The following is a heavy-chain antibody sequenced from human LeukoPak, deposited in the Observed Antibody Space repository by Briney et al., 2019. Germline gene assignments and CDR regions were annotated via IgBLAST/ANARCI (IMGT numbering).Heavy chain of an antibody. CDR1: GYTFTSYA. V-gene: IGHV1-18*01. CDR3: AREKVVVPAAIGRGFPFDY. Sequence: ASVKVSCKASGYTFTSYAMKWVRQAPGQGLEWMGWISAYNGNTNYAQKLQGRVTMTTDTSTSTAYMELRSLRSDDTAVYYCAREKVVVPAAIGRGFPFDYWGQGTLVTVSS. J-gene: IGHJ4*02. D-gene: IGHD2-2*01. CDR2: ISAYNGNT.